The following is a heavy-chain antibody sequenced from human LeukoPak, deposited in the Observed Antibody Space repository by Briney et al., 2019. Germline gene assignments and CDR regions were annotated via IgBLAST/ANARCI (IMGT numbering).Heavy chain of an antibody. CDR2: IYYSGST. D-gene: IGHD3-10*01. J-gene: IGHJ6*03. Sequence: PSQTLSLTCTVSGGSISSGGYYWSWIRQHPGKGLEWIGYIYYSGSTYYNPSLKSRVTISVDTSKNQFSLKLSSVTAADTAVYYCARTFYGSGSYFRSVYYYMDVWGKGTTVTVSS. CDR1: GGSISSGGYY. CDR3: ARTFYGSGSYFRSVYYYMDV. V-gene: IGHV4-31*03.